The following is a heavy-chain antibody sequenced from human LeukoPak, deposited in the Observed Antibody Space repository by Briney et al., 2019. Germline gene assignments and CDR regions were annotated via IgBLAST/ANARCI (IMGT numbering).Heavy chain of an antibody. J-gene: IGHJ4*02. CDR3: ARLGIAVAGPGGFDY. CDR1: GYSFTSYW. CDR2: IYPGDSDT. Sequence: GESLKIPCKGSGYSFTSYWIGWVRQMPGKGLEWMGIIYPGDSDTRYSPSFQGQVTISADKSISTAYLQWSSLKASDTAMYYCARLGIAVAGPGGFDYWGQGTLVTVSS. D-gene: IGHD6-19*01. V-gene: IGHV5-51*01.